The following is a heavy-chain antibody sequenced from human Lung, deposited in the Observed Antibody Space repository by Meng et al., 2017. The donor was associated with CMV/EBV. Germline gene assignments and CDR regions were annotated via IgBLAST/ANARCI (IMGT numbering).Heavy chain of an antibody. CDR1: GGSLSTYT. D-gene: IGHD2/OR15-2a*01. V-gene: IGHV1-69*10. Sequence: QVQLVRSGGEVKKPGASVKVACKTSGGSLSTYTFSWVRQAPGQGLEWMGGLIPVLNKAKSAPRFQDRVTFTADETTTTAYMELSSLTFEGTAVYFCARGRGNQPLFDFWGQGTLVTVSS. CDR3: ARGRGNQPLFDF. J-gene: IGHJ4*02. CDR2: LIPVLNKA.